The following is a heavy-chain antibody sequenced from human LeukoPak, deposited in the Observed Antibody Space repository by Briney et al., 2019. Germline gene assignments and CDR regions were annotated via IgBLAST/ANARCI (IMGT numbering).Heavy chain of an antibody. V-gene: IGHV4-4*02. CDR2: IYHSGST. J-gene: IGHJ6*03. CDR3: ARGHYYGSGSRQRYYYYYYMDV. CDR1: GGSISSSNW. D-gene: IGHD3-10*01. Sequence: TSETLPLTCAVSGGSISSSNWWSWVRQPPGKGLEWIGEIYHSGSTNYNPSLKSRVTISVDKSKNQFSLKLSSVTAADTAVYYCARGHYYGSGSRQRYYYYYYMDVWGKGTTVTVSS.